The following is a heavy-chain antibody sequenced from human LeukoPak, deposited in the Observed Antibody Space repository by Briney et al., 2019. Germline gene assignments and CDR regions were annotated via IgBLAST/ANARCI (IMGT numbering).Heavy chain of an antibody. CDR2: ISYDGSNK. V-gene: IGHV3-30*04. CDR1: GFTFSSYA. Sequence: PGGSLRLSCAASGFTFSSYAMHWVRQAPGKGLEWVAVISYDGSNKYYADSVKGRFTISRDNAKNSLYLQMNSLRAEDTAVYYCARDRDPGYYDTNGYRRVNAFDFWGQGTMVTVSS. D-gene: IGHD3-22*01. J-gene: IGHJ3*01. CDR3: ARDRDPGYYDTNGYRRVNAFDF.